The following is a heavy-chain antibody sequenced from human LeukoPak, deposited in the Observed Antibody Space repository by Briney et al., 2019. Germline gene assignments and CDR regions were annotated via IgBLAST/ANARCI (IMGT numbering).Heavy chain of an antibody. V-gene: IGHV4-34*01. J-gene: IGHJ4*02. CDR3: AGPSHLRAFDY. CDR1: GGSFSGYY. Sequence: SETLSLTCAVYGGSFSGYYWSWIRQPPGKGPEWIGEINHSGSTNYNPSLKSRVTISVDTSKNQFCLKLSSVTAGDTAVYYCAGPSHLRAFDYWGQGTLVTVSS. D-gene: IGHD3-10*01. CDR2: INHSGST.